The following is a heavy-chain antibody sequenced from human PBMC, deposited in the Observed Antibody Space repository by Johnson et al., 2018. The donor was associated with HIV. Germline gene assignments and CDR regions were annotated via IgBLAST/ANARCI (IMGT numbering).Heavy chain of an antibody. D-gene: IGHD1-14*01. V-gene: IGHV3-33*01. Sequence: QVQLVESGGGVVQPGRSLRLSCAASGFTFSSYGMHWVRQAPGKGLEWVAVIWYDGSNKYYADSVKGRFTISRDNSKNTLYLQMNSLRAEDTAVYYCARGPKNPGLDAFDIWGQGTVVTVSS. CDR2: IWYDGSNK. J-gene: IGHJ3*02. CDR3: ARGPKNPGLDAFDI. CDR1: GFTFSSYG.